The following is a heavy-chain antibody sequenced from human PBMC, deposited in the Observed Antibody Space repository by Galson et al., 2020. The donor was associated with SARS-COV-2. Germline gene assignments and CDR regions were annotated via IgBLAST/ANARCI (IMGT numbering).Heavy chain of an antibody. CDR1: GFTFSDYY. CDR3: ARVRVTDYYGSGRYYFDY. CDR2: ISSSSSYT. J-gene: IGHJ4*02. V-gene: IGHV3-11*06. Sequence: GGSLRLSCAASGFTFSDYYMSWIRQAPGKGLEWVSYISSSSSYTNYADSVKGRFTISRDNAKNSLYLQMNSLRAEDTAVYYCARVRVTDYYGSGRYYFDYWGQGTLVTVSS. D-gene: IGHD3-10*01.